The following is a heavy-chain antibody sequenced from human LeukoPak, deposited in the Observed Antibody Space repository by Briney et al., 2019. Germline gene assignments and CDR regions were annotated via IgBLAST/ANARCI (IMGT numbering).Heavy chain of an antibody. CDR2: ISGSGGST. V-gene: IGHV3-23*01. CDR3: ASERYCSGGSCNDY. CDR1: GFTFSSYA. D-gene: IGHD2-15*01. J-gene: IGHJ4*02. Sequence: GGSLRLSCAASGFTFSSYAMSWVRQAPGKGLEWVSAISGSGGSTYYADSVKGRFTISRDNAKNSLYLQMNSLRAEDTAVYYCASERYCSGGSCNDYWGQGTLVTVSS.